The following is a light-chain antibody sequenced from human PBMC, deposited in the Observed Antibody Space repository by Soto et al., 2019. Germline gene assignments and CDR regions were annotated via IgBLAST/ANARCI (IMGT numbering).Light chain of an antibody. CDR1: QSISSY. CDR2: AAS. J-gene: IGKJ2*01. CDR3: KKSYSTPYP. V-gene: IGKV1-39*01. Sequence: DIQMTQSPSSLSASVGDRVTITCRASQSISSYLNWYQQKPGKAPKLLIYAASSLQSGVPSRFSGSGSGTDLTLTISILQLEDFATYYGKKSYSTPYPLGQGTKLEIK.